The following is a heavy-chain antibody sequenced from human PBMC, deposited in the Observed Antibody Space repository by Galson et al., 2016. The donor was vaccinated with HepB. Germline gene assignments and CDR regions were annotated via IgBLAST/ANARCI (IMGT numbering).Heavy chain of an antibody. CDR3: ARSRRERDSYGFAY. CDR1: GISFSTYW. CDR2: INKDGSGK. J-gene: IGHJ4*02. V-gene: IGHV3-7*03. Sequence: SLRLSCAASGISFSTYWMNWVRLAPGKGLQWVATINKDGSGKYYVDSVKGRFSISRADANNSVYLEMSSLRAEDTAVYFCARSRRERDSYGFAYWGQGTQVAVSS. D-gene: IGHD5-18*01.